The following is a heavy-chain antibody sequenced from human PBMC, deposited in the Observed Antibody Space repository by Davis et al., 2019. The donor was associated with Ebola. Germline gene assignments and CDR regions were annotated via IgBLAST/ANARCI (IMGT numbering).Heavy chain of an antibody. V-gene: IGHV3-9*01. J-gene: IGHJ6*02. Sequence: GGSLRLSCAASGFTFDDYAMHWVRQAPGKGLEWVSGTSWNSGSIGYADSVKGRFTISRDNAKNSLYLQMNSLRAEDTALYYCAGSGYCTGGVCYYYYYGMDVWGQGTTVTVSS. CDR1: GFTFDDYA. D-gene: IGHD2-8*02. CDR3: AGSGYCTGGVCYYYYYGMDV. CDR2: TSWNSGSI.